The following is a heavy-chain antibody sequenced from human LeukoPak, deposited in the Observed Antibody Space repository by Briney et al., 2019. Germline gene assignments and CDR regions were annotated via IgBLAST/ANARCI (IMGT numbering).Heavy chain of an antibody. V-gene: IGHV4-4*02. Sequence: PSGTLSLTCAVSGGSISSSNWWSWVRQPPGKGLEWIGEIYHSGSTNYNPSLKSRVTISVDTSKNQFSLKLSSVTAADTAVYYCARSLGLYYYSDYWGQGTLVTVSS. D-gene: IGHD3-16*01. CDR3: ARSLGLYYYSDY. CDR2: IYHSGST. J-gene: IGHJ4*02. CDR1: GGSISSSNW.